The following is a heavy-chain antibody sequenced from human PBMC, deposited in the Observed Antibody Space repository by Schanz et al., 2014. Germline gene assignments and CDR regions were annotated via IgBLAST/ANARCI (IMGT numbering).Heavy chain of an antibody. J-gene: IGHJ4*02. CDR3: ARPRFDYGEVDY. CDR1: GFTFSSYG. CDR2: IWNNGVTK. Sequence: QVQLVESGGGVVQFGRSLRLSCVASGFTFSSYGIHWFRQPAGKGLEWVAVIWNNGVTKYYADSVRGRFTISRDRFQNTLYLRMSSLRAEDTAVYYCARPRFDYGEVDYWGQGTLVTGSS. D-gene: IGHD4-17*01. V-gene: IGHV3-33*01.